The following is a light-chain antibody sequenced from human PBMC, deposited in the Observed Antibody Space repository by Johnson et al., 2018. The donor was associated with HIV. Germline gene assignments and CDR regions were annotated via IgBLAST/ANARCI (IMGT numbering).Light chain of an antibody. CDR1: SSNIGNNY. J-gene: IGLJ1*01. CDR2: DNN. V-gene: IGLV1-51*01. Sequence: QSVLTQPPSVSAAPGQKVAISCSGSSSNIGNNYVSWYQQLPRSAPKLLIYDNNKRPSGIPDRFSGSKSDTSATLGITGLQTGDEADYYCGTWDSSLSASVFGTWTKVTVL. CDR3: GTWDSSLSASV.